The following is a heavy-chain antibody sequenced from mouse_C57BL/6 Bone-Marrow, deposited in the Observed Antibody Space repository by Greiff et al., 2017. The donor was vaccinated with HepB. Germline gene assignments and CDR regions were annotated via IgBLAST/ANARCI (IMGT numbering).Heavy chain of an antibody. CDR1: GFNIKNTY. CDR3: AVTTVVATSADAMDY. V-gene: IGHV14-3*01. D-gene: IGHD1-1*01. J-gene: IGHJ4*01. CDR2: IDPANGNT. Sequence: VQLQQSVAELVRPGASVKLSCTASGFNIKNTYMHWVKQRPEQGLEWIGRIDPANGNTKYAPKFQGKATITADKSSNTAYLQLSSLTSEYTAIYYCAVTTVVATSADAMDYWGQGTSVTVSS.